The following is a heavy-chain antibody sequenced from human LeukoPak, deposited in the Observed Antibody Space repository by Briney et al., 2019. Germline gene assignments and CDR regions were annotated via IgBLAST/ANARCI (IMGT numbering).Heavy chain of an antibody. V-gene: IGHV1-69*05. D-gene: IGHD3-9*01. Sequence: GASVKVSCKASGGTFSSYAISWVRQAPGQGLEWMGGIIPIFGTANYAQKFQGRVTITTDESTSTAYMELSSLRSDDTAVYYCAVNDILTGLSGAEEMDVWGQGTTVTVSS. CDR1: GGTFSSYA. J-gene: IGHJ6*02. CDR2: IIPIFGTA. CDR3: AVNDILTGLSGAEEMDV.